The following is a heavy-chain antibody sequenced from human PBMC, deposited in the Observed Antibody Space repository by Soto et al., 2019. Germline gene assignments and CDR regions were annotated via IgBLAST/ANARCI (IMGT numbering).Heavy chain of an antibody. V-gene: IGHV3-21*04. Sequence: GGSLRLSCVASGFTFNSYSMNWVRQAPGKGLEWVSSISSANAYIYYADSVRGRITISRDNDKDSLFLQMSSLRVEDTAVYYCVRDRRISGINRGLDYWGRGTLVTVSS. J-gene: IGHJ4*02. CDR3: VRDRRISGINRGLDY. D-gene: IGHD1-20*01. CDR2: ISSANAYI. CDR1: GFTFNSYS.